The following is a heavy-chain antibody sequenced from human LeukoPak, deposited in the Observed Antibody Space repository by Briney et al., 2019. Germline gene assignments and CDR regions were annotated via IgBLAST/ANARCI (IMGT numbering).Heavy chain of an antibody. V-gene: IGHV3-30*18. CDR1: GFTFSSYG. J-gene: IGHJ4*02. D-gene: IGHD5-12*01. Sequence: GGSLRLSCAASGFTFSSYGMHWVRQAPGKGLEWVAVISYDGSNKYYADSVKGRFTISRDNSENTLYLQMNSLRAEDTAVYYCAKQGDSGYAPGWGQGTLVTVSS. CDR2: ISYDGSNK. CDR3: AKQGDSGYAPG.